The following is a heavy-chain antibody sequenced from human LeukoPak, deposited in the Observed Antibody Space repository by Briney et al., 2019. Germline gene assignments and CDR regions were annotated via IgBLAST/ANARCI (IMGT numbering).Heavy chain of an antibody. CDR2: IYSDDSDP. J-gene: IGHJ4*02. CDR1: GYKFSSYW. Sequence: GESLKISCKGSGYKFSSYWIGWVRQMPGKGLEWMGIIYSDDSDPRYSPSFQGQVTFSVDKSISTAYLQWSSLKASDTAMYYCARFSGSDWNIYYFDYWGQGTLVTVSS. CDR3: ARFSGSDWNIYYFDY. V-gene: IGHV5-51*01. D-gene: IGHD6-19*01.